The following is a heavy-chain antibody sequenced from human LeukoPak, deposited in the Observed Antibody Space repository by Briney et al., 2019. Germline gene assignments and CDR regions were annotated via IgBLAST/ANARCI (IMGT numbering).Heavy chain of an antibody. D-gene: IGHD3-9*01. CDR2: ISAYNGNT. J-gene: IGHJ4*02. V-gene: IGHV1-18*01. CDR3: ARDRSYDILTGQESDY. Sequence: ASVKVSCKASGYTFTSYGISWVRQAPGQGLEWMGWISAYNGNTNYAQKLQGRVTMTTDTSTSTAYMELRSLRSDDTAVYYCARDRSYDILTGQESDYWGQGTLVTVSS. CDR1: GYTFTSYG.